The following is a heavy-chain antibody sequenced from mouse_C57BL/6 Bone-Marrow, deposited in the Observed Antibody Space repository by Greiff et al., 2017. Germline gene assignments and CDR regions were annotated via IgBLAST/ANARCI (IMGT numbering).Heavy chain of an antibody. CDR1: GFTFNTYA. CDR3: VREVRGSSLYYYAMDY. CDR2: IRRKSSNYAT. V-gene: IGHV10-3*01. Sequence: EVHLVESGGGLVQPKGSLKLSCAASGFTFNTYAMHWVRQAPGKGLEWVARIRRKSSNYATYYAVSVKARFTISRDDSQGLLHLKMNNLKTEDTAMDYCVREVRGSSLYYYAMDYWGQGTSVTVSS. J-gene: IGHJ4*01. D-gene: IGHD1-1*01.